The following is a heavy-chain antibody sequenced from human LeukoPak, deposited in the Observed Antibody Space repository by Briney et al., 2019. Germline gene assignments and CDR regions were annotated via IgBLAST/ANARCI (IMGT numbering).Heavy chain of an antibody. CDR1: GYIFTNYW. D-gene: IGHD2-2*01. Sequence: TGESLKISCKGSGYIFTNYWIGRVRQMPGKGLEWMGIIDPRDSDTRYSPSFRGRVTISVDKSISTAYLQWSSLKASDTAMYFCARHLVSGYCSSATCHDVGPSDFWGQGTVVTVSS. J-gene: IGHJ4*02. CDR2: IDPRDSDT. CDR3: ARHLVSGYCSSATCHDVGPSDF. V-gene: IGHV5-51*01.